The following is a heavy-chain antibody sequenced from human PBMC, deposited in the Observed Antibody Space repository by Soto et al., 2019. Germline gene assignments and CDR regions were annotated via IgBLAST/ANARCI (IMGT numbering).Heavy chain of an antibody. CDR3: AKSLGGVIVQDDDAFDI. CDR1: GYTFTSYG. CDR2: ISAYNGNT. Sequence: ASVKVSCKASGYTFTSYGISWVRQAPGQGLEWMGWISAYNGNTNYAQKLQGRVTMTTDTSTSTAYMELRSLRSDDTAVYYCAKSLGGVIVQDDDAFDIWGQGTMVTVSS. J-gene: IGHJ3*02. V-gene: IGHV1-18*01. D-gene: IGHD3-16*02.